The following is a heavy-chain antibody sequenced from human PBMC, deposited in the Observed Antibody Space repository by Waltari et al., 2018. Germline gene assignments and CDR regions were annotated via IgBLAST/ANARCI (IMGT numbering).Heavy chain of an antibody. D-gene: IGHD3-10*01. V-gene: IGHV3-9*01. J-gene: IGHJ6*03. Sequence: EMQLVESGGGLVQPGRSLRVSCAASGFIFDNYAMHWVRQGPGKGLEWVAGMNWNGTSVEYADSVRGRFTISRDNARNSLYLQMNSLRREDTALYFCARGASSHYFYYINVWGKGTTVTVSS. CDR3: ARGASSHYFYYINV. CDR2: MNWNGTSV. CDR1: GFIFDNYA.